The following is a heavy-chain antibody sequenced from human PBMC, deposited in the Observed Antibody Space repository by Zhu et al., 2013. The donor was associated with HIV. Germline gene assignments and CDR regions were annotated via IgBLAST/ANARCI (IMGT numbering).Heavy chain of an antibody. Sequence: QVQLVQSGAELRKPGASWGSPVSSGYTFTAYYLQWVRQAPGQGLEWMGWINPNNGVTKYAPDLEGRVTLTRDTSISTAYMDLSSLRSDDTAVYYCASSIAAGGVGWDYHYMDVWGEGTTVTVSS. CDR1: GYTFTAYY. CDR2: INPNNGVT. V-gene: IGHV1-2*02. CDR3: ASSIAAGGVGWDYHYMDV. D-gene: IGHD6-13*01. J-gene: IGHJ6*03.